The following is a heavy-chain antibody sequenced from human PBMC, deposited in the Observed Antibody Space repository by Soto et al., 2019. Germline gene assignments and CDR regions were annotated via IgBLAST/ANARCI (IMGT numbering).Heavy chain of an antibody. V-gene: IGHV4-38-2*02. CDR1: GYSISNAFY. CDR3: ARDAIRGSAAMKTY. J-gene: IGHJ4*02. Sequence: SETLSLTCAVSGYSISNAFYCAWFRQPPGKGLEWIATFYHSGSTYYRPSLRSRVTISVDTSRNQFSLILSSVSAADTAVYYCARDAIRGSAAMKTYWGLGTLVTVSS. CDR2: FYHSGST.